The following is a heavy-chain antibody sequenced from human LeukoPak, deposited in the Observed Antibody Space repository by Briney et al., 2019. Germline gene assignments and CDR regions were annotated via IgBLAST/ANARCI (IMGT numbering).Heavy chain of an antibody. CDR1: GFTFSSSA. D-gene: IGHD3-22*01. CDR3: AKDLYYDSSGYQFDY. V-gene: IGHV3-23*01. J-gene: IGHJ4*02. CDR2: ISGSGSGGST. Sequence: SGGSLRLSCAASGFTFSSSAMSWVRQAPGKGLEWVSSISGSGSGGSTYYADSVKGRFTISRDNSKNTLYLQMNSLRAEDTAVYYCAKDLYYDSSGYQFDYWGQGTLVTVSS.